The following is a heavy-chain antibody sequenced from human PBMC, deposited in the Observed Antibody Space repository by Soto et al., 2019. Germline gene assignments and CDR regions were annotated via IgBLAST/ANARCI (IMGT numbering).Heavy chain of an antibody. J-gene: IGHJ6*02. Sequence: ASVKVSCKASGYTFTGYYMHWVRQAPGQGLEWMGWINPNSGGTNYAQKFQGWVTMTRDTSISTAYMELSRLRSDDTAVYYCAKSRGYCSSTSCYPRYGMDVWGQGTTVTVSS. CDR2: INPNSGGT. V-gene: IGHV1-2*04. CDR1: GYTFTGYY. D-gene: IGHD2-2*01. CDR3: AKSRGYCSSTSCYPRYGMDV.